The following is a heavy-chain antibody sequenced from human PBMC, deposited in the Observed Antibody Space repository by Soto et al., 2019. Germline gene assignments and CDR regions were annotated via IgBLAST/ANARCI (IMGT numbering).Heavy chain of an antibody. CDR3: AMVDVYVTPSPQDV. V-gene: IGHV1-18*04. Sequence: ASVKVSFKASGYTFTSYYMHWVRQAPGQGLEWMGWINAYNGNTNYAQNLQGRVTLTTDTSTSTAYMELRSLRSNDTAVYYCAMVDVYVTPSPQDVWGQGTTVTVSS. D-gene: IGHD3-16*01. CDR1: GYTFTSYY. CDR2: INAYNGNT. J-gene: IGHJ6*02.